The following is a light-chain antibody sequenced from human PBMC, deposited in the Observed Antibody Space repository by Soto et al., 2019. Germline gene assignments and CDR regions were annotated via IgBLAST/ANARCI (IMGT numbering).Light chain of an antibody. CDR1: SLSRQY. CDR3: QSPDSSASYPGV. J-gene: IGLJ1*01. V-gene: IGLV3-25*03. Sequence: SYELTQPPSVSVSPGQTATLTCSGDSLSRQYVSWYQHRPGHSPVLVIYKDRERPSGIPERFSGSTSGTTVTLTISGVQAEDEGDYYCQSPDSSASYPGVFGSGTKLTVL. CDR2: KDR.